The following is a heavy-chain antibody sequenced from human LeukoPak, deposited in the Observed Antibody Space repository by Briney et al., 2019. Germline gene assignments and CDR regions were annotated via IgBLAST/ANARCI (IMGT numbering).Heavy chain of an antibody. J-gene: IGHJ4*02. D-gene: IGHD3-10*01. V-gene: IGHV3-30*02. CDR2: IRFDGTNK. CDR3: ATYYYGSGSSTKVDY. Sequence: GGSLRLSCAASGFTFSDYGMHWVRQAPGKGLDWVTFIRFDGTNKFDADSVKGRFTVSRDNSKTTLYLQMNSLRAEDTAVYYCATYYYGSGSSTKVDYWGQGTLVTVSS. CDR1: GFTFSDYG.